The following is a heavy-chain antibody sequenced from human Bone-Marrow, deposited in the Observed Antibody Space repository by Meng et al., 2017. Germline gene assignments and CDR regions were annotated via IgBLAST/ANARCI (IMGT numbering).Heavy chain of an antibody. V-gene: IGHV6-1*01. CDR1: GDSVSSNSAA. J-gene: IGHJ4*02. CDR3: ARELDYYSSSWLYY. CDR2: TYYRSKWYN. Sequence: SCAISGDSVSSNSAAWNWSRQSPSRGLEWLGRTYYRSKWYNDYAVSVKSRITINPDTSKNQFSLQLNSVTPEDTAVYYCARELDYYSSSWLYYWGQGTLVTVSS. D-gene: IGHD6-6*01.